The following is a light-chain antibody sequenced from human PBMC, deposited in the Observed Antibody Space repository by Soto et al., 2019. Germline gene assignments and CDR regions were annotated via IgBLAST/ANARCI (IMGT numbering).Light chain of an antibody. J-gene: IGLJ3*02. CDR3: NSYTTTSTLRV. Sequence: QSALTQPASVSGSPGQSITISCTGTSSDVGGHNYVSWYQQHPGKAPKLLIYEVRVRPSGVSIRFSGSKSANTASLTISGLQAEDEADYYCNSYTTTSTLRVFGGGTKLTVL. CDR2: EVR. V-gene: IGLV2-14*01. CDR1: SSDVGGHNY.